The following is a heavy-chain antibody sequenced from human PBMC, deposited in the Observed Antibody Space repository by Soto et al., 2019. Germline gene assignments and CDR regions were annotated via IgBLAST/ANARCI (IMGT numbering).Heavy chain of an antibody. CDR1: GGSISSSSYY. CDR3: ACIFSGGYGYGFHYYGMDV. D-gene: IGHD5-18*01. Sequence: SETLSLTCTVSGGSISSSSYYWGWIRQPPGKGLEWIGSIYYSGSTYYNPSLKSRVTISVDTSKNQFSLKLSSVTAADTAVYYCACIFSGGYGYGFHYYGMDVWGQGTTVTVS. CDR2: IYYSGST. J-gene: IGHJ6*02. V-gene: IGHV4-39*01.